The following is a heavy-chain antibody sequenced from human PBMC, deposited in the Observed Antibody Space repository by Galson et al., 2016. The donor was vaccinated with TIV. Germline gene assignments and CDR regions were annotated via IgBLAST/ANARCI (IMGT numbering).Heavy chain of an antibody. Sequence: ETLSLTCSVSGGSMSGHFWSWVRQPPGKGPEWLGYIFYTGSTNYNPSFKGRVSISVDTSKNRFSLTLTSATAADTATYYCARETAVSTYAFDIWGQGTMVTVSS. J-gene: IGHJ3*02. CDR2: IFYTGST. V-gene: IGHV4-59*11. D-gene: IGHD2/OR15-2a*01. CDR1: GGSMSGHF. CDR3: ARETAVSTYAFDI.